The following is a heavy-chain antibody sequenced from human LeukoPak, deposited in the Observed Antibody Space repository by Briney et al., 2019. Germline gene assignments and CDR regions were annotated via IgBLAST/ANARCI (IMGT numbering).Heavy chain of an antibody. CDR1: GFTFSSHG. J-gene: IGHJ4*02. D-gene: IGHD6-19*01. CDR2: ISYDGNKK. V-gene: IGHV3-30*03. Sequence: PGRSLRLSCAASGFTFSSHGMHWVRQAPGKGLEWVAVISYDGNKKYYADSVKGRFDISRDNSKNILYMQMNSLRTEDTAVYYCVRDRDYYNSGRTMIDYWGQGTLVTVSS. CDR3: VRDRDYYNSGRTMIDY.